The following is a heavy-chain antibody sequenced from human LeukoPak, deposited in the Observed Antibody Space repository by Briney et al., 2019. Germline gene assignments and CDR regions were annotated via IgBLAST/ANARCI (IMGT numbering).Heavy chain of an antibody. CDR2: IFYNGNT. V-gene: IGHV4-59*01. Sequence: GSLRLSCAASGFTFSDYYWSWVRQPPGKGLEWIAYIFYNGNTNYNPSLESRVTISLDTSKKQVSLKVSSVTAADTAVYYCARGGYYYMDVWGKGTTVTVSS. CDR3: ARGGYYYMDV. CDR1: GFTFSDYY. J-gene: IGHJ6*03.